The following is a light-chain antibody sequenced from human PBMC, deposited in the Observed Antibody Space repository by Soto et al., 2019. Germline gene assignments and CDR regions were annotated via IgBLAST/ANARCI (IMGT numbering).Light chain of an antibody. Sequence: DVQMTQSPSSLSASVGDRVSITCRASQNIRTYLNWYQQTPGKDPKLLIYGSSHLQSGVPPRFSGTGSGTDFTLIISSLQPEDFATYFCQQNDFIPWTFGQGTKV. CDR2: GSS. CDR3: QQNDFIPWT. J-gene: IGKJ1*01. V-gene: IGKV1-39*01. CDR1: QNIRTY.